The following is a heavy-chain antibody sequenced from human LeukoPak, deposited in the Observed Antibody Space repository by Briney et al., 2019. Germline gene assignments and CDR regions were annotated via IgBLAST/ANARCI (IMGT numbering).Heavy chain of an antibody. CDR3: AKSLFTSATGTGRAFHI. CDR2: ISYDGSNK. J-gene: IGHJ3*02. V-gene: IGHV3-30*18. Sequence: GGSLRLSRATSGFTFSSYGMHWVRQAPGKGLEWVAVISYDGSNKYYADSVKGRFTISRDNSKSTLFLQMNDLRVEDTAKFYCAKSLFTSATGTGRAFHIWGQGTMVSVSS. D-gene: IGHD1-1*01. CDR1: GFTFSSYG.